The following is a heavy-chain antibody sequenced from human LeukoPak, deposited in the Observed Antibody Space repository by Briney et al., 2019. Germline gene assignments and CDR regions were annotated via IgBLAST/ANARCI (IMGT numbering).Heavy chain of an antibody. J-gene: IGHJ3*01. CDR1: GFTFSSYA. CDR3: ARRGGSDGWGAFDV. Sequence: GGSLRLSCAASGFTFSSYAMSWVRQAPGKGLEWVSAISGSGGSTYYADSVKGRFTISRDNSKNTLYLQMNSLSRDDTAVYYCARRGGSDGWGAFDVWGQGATITV. D-gene: IGHD5-24*01. V-gene: IGHV3-23*01. CDR2: ISGSGGST.